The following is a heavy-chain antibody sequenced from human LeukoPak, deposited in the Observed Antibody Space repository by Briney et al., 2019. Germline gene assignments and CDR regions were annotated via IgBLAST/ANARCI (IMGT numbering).Heavy chain of an antibody. Sequence: VASVKVSCKASGYTFTGYYMHWVRQAPGQGLEWMGRINPNSGGTNYAQKFQGRVTMTRDTSISTAYMELSRLRSDDTAVYYCARVEADSSGWFVYWGQGTLVTVSS. J-gene: IGHJ5*01. CDR2: INPNSGGT. CDR3: ARVEADSSGWFVY. D-gene: IGHD6-19*01. V-gene: IGHV1-2*06. CDR1: GYTFTGYY.